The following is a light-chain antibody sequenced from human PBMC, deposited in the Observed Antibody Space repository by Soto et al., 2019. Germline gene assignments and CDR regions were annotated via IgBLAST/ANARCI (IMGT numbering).Light chain of an antibody. V-gene: IGKV3-20*01. CDR1: QSVTSSY. CDR3: QQYGSSPFT. CDR2: GAS. Sequence: EIVLTQSPGTLSLSPGERLTLSCRASQSVTSSYLAWYQHKPGQAPRLLIYGASTKATGTPDRFSGSGSGTDFTLTISSLEPEDFAVYYCQQYGSSPFTFGPGTKVDIK. J-gene: IGKJ3*01.